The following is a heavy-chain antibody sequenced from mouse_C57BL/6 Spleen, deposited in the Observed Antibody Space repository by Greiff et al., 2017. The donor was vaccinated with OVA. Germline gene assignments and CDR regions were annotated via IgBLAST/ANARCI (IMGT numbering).Heavy chain of an antibody. D-gene: IGHD1-1*01. J-gene: IGHJ2*01. CDR2: ISYDGSN. CDR1: GYSITSGYY. Sequence: EVQLQQSGPGLVKPSQSLSLTCSVTGYSITSGYYWNWIRQFPGNNLEWMGYISYDGSNNYNPSLKNRISITRDTSKNQFFLKLNSVTTEDTATYYCARDRGSSYYFDYGGQGTTLTVSS. V-gene: IGHV3-6*01. CDR3: ARDRGSSYYFDY.